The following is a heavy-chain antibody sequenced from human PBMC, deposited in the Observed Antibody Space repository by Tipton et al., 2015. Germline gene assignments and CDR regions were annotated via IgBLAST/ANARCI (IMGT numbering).Heavy chain of an antibody. CDR3: AEQSGY. CDR1: GGSFSDYY. D-gene: IGHD1/OR15-1a*01. CDR2: VNHSGST. J-gene: IGHJ4*02. V-gene: IGHV4-34*01. Sequence: TLSLTCAFSGGSFSDYYCTWFRQPPGKGLEWIGEVNHSGSTNYTPSLKSRVSMSIDTSTNHFSLRLNSVTAADTAVYYCAEQSGYWGQGTLVTVAS.